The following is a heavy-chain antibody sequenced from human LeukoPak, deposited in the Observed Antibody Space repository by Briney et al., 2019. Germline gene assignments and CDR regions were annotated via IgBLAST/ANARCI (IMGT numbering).Heavy chain of an antibody. CDR3: ARTLQEDYYGSGSYFYFDY. CDR2: IIPILGIA. CDR1: GGTLSSYA. Sequence: AAKVSRKASGGTLSSYAISWVRQAPGQGREWMGRIIPILGIANYAQKLQGRVTITADKSTSTAYMELSSLRSEDTAVYYCARTLQEDYYGSGSYFYFDYWGQGNLVTVSS. J-gene: IGHJ4*02. D-gene: IGHD3-10*01. V-gene: IGHV1-69*04.